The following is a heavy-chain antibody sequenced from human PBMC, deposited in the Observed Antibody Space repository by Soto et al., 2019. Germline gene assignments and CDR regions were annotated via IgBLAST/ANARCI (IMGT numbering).Heavy chain of an antibody. CDR2: ISAYNGNT. D-gene: IGHD2-21*02. J-gene: IGHJ5*02. Sequence: ASVKVSCKASGYTFTRYGISWVRQAPGQGLEWMGWISAYNGNTNYAQKLQGRVTVTTDTSTSTAYMELRSLRSDDTAVYYCARTSEYCGGDCYLFSPWFDPWGQGTLVT. V-gene: IGHV1-18*01. CDR1: GYTFTRYG. CDR3: ARTSEYCGGDCYLFSPWFDP.